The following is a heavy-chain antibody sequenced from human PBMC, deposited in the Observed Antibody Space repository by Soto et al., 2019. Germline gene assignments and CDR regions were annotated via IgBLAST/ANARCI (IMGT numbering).Heavy chain of an antibody. CDR1: GFTFSSYS. Sequence: PGGSLRLSCAASGFTFSSYSMNWVRQAPGKGLEWVSYISSISSTIYYADSVKGRFTISRDNAKNSLYLQMNSLRAEDTAVYYCARATPRRYMDVWGKGTTVTVSS. CDR3: ARATPRRYMDV. V-gene: IGHV3-48*01. J-gene: IGHJ6*03. CDR2: ISSISSTI.